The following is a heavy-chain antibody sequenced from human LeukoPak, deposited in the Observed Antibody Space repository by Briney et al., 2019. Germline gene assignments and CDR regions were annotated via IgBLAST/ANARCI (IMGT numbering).Heavy chain of an antibody. J-gene: IGHJ5*02. CDR1: GFTFGSYA. CDR3: AKGQFLEWLLSWFDP. Sequence: AGGSLRLSCAASGFTFGSYAMSWVRQAPGKGLEWVSAISGSGGSTYYADSVKGRFTISRDNSKNTLYLQMNSLRAEDTAVYYRAKGQFLEWLLSWFDPWGQGTLVTVSS. V-gene: IGHV3-23*01. CDR2: ISGSGGST. D-gene: IGHD3-3*01.